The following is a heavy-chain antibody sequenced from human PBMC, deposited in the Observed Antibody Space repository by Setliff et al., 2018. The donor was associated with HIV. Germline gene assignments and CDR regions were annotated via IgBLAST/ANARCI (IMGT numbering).Heavy chain of an antibody. J-gene: IGHJ6*03. D-gene: IGHD3-9*01. CDR3: ARVSSTDWYSIFRNYYYHMDV. CDR1: GASISHNNYY. V-gene: IGHV4-39*07. Sequence: SETLSLTCTVSGASISHNNYYWSWIRQSPGKGLEWIGEINHSGRTKYSSSLRSRVSISVDTSKTQYSLKLSSVTAEDTAVYYCARVSSTDWYSIFRNYYYHMDVWGKGTTVTVSS. CDR2: INHSGRT.